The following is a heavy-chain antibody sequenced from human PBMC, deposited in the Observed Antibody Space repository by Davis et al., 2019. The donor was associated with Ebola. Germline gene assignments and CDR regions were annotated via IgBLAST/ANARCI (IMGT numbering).Heavy chain of an antibody. J-gene: IGHJ4*02. CDR1: GFTFSSYA. D-gene: IGHD3-3*01. V-gene: IGHV3-23*01. CDR2: ISGNGGGT. CDR3: AGGDFWSGQFDF. Sequence: GGSLRLSCAASGFTFSSYAMSWVRQAPGEGLEWVSGISGNGGGTYYADSVKGRFTISRDNSKNTLHLQMTRLRAEDTAVYYCAGGDFWSGQFDFWGQGTLVTVSA.